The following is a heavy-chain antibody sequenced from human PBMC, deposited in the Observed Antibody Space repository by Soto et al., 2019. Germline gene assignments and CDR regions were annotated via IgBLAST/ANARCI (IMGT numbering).Heavy chain of an antibody. CDR1: GFTFSSHA. CDR2: ISGSGGST. D-gene: IGHD5-12*01. J-gene: IGHJ4*02. CDR3: AKGIYSGYGPFDY. Sequence: GGSLRLSCAASGFTFSSHAMSWVRQAPGKGLEWVSAISGSGGSTYYADSVKGRFTISRDNSKNTLYLQMNSLRAEDTAVYYCAKGIYSGYGPFDYWGQGTLVTVSS. V-gene: IGHV3-23*01.